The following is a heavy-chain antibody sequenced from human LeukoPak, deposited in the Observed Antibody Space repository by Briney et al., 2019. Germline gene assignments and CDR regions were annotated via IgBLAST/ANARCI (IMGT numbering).Heavy chain of an antibody. CDR2: IYYNGRT. CDR1: GGSISSYY. CDR3: ARHDYASGSYTDY. Sequence: SETLSLTCSVSGGSISSYYWSWIRQPPGKGLEWIGYIYYNGRTNYNPSLKSRVTISVDTYKNQFSLKLSSVTAADTAVYYCARHDYASGSYTDYWGQGTLVTVSS. J-gene: IGHJ4*02. D-gene: IGHD3-10*01. V-gene: IGHV4-59*08.